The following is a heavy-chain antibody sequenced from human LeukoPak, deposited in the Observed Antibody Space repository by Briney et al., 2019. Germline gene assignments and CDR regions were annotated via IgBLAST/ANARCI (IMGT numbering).Heavy chain of an antibody. CDR1: GGSISSGGYS. CDR3: AIAPWSGSYSRGAFDI. V-gene: IGHV4-30-2*01. J-gene: IGHJ3*02. CDR2: IYHSGST. D-gene: IGHD1-26*01. Sequence: SETLSLTCAVSGGSISSGGYSRSWIRQPPGKGLEWIGYIYHSGSTYYNPSLKSRVTISVDTSKNQFSLKLSSVTAADTAVYYCAIAPWSGSYSRGAFDIWGQGTMVTVSS.